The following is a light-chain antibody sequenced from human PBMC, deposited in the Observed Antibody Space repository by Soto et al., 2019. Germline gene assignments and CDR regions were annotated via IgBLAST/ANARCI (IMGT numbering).Light chain of an antibody. CDR3: QQYGSPPIT. J-gene: IGKJ5*01. CDR2: GAD. CDR1: QSVWKK. V-gene: IGKV3-20*01. Sequence: EIVMTQSPASLSVSPGAGAPLSCRASQSVWKKLAWYQQKPGQAPRLLIYGADSRATGIPDRFSGSGSGTDFSLTIGRLEPEDFAVYFCQQYGSPPITFGQGTRLEIK.